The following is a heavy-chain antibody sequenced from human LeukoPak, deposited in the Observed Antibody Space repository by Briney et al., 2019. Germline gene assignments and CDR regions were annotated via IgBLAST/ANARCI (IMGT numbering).Heavy chain of an antibody. J-gene: IGHJ6*03. CDR3: ARSRDRHYYYYMDV. Sequence: ASVKVSCKASGYTFTSYGISWVRQAPGQGLEWMGWISAYNGNTNYAQKLQGRVTMTTDTSTSTAYMELRSLRSDDTAVYYCARSRDRHYYYYMDVWGKGTTVTVSS. V-gene: IGHV1-18*01. CDR2: ISAYNGNT. CDR1: GYTFTSYG.